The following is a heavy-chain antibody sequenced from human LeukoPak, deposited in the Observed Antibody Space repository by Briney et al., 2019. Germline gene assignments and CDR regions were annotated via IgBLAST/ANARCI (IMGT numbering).Heavy chain of an antibody. Sequence: GGSLRLSCATSGFVFSKNGMHWVRQAPGKGLEWVAFIRHDESNKYYADSVKGRFTTSRDNSKNTLSLQMNSLRPDDTAVYYCAKFSYGDYVAWGQGTLVIVSS. J-gene: IGHJ5*02. CDR3: AKFSYGDYVA. V-gene: IGHV3-30*02. CDR1: GFVFSKNG. D-gene: IGHD4-17*01. CDR2: IRHDESNK.